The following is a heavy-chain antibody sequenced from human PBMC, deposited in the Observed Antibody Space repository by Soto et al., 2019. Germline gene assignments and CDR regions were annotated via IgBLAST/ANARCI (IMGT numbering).Heavy chain of an antibody. CDR3: EPGGHNEGYNFDHGMEV. CDR2: VIPLFDTA. J-gene: IGHJ6*02. CDR1: GGFFTNTA. D-gene: IGHD5-18*01. Sequence: QGQAVQSGAEVKKPGSSVTVSGKVSGGFFTNTAISWVRQAHGQGLEWLGGVIPLFDTAYYAQIFLGRLRMSADGAKTTAYMELSGLTSADTAVYFCEPGGHNEGYNFDHGMEVWGQVPTVTVS. V-gene: IGHV1-69*01.